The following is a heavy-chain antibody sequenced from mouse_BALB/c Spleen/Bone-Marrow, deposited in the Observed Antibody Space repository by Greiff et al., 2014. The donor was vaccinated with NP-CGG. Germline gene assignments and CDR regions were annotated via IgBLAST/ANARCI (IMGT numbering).Heavy chain of an antibody. CDR2: IWSGGGT. CDR3: ARKGYTGYFDV. V-gene: IGHV2-2*02. Sequence: QVQLQQSGPGLVKPSQSLSITCTVSGFSLTTYGLHWVRQSPGKGPEWLGVIWSGGGTDYNAAFISRLIITKDNSKSQVFFKMNSLQTNDTAMYYCARKGYTGYFDVWGAGTTVTVSS. D-gene: IGHD2-2*01. CDR1: GFSLTTYG. J-gene: IGHJ1*01.